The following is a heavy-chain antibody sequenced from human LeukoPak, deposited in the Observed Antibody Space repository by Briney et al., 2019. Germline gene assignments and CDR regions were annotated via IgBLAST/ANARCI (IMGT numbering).Heavy chain of an antibody. CDR2: IWYDGSNK. CDR3: ARYCSGGRCYLGYYYYGMDV. Sequence: PGGSLRLSCAASGFTFSSYGMHWVRQAPGKGLEWVAVIWYDGSNKYYADSVKGRFTISRDNSKNMLYLQMNSLRAEDTAVYYCARYCSGGRCYLGYYYYGMDVWGQGTTVTVSS. CDR1: GFTFSSYG. V-gene: IGHV3-33*01. D-gene: IGHD2-15*01. J-gene: IGHJ6*02.